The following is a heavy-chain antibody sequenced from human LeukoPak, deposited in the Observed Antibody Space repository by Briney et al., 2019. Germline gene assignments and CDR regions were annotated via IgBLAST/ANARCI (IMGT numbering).Heavy chain of an antibody. CDR3: ARHFQSAWFGF. Sequence: GEALRISFKCSGFDFTDYGTARVPQMPGKGLEWMGNIYTGGSNGRYSLSLQGQVTMSADKSITTVYLQWSSLKACDTAMYYCARHFQSAWFGFWGQGSLVPSPQ. V-gene: IGHV5-51*01. CDR1: GFDFTDYG. CDR2: IYTGGSNG. J-gene: IGHJ4*02.